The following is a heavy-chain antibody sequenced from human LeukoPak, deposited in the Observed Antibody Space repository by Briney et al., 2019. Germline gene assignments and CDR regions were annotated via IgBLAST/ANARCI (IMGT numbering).Heavy chain of an antibody. CDR3: ARDVTMVRGIFDY. J-gene: IGHJ4*02. Sequence: EASVTVSCKASGGTFSSYAISWVRQAPGQGLEWMGIINPSGGSTSYAQKFQGRVTMTRDTSTSTVYMELSSLRSEDTAVYYCARDVTMVRGIFDYWGQGTLVTVSS. D-gene: IGHD3-10*01. CDR2: INPSGGST. V-gene: IGHV1-46*01. CDR1: GGTFSSYA.